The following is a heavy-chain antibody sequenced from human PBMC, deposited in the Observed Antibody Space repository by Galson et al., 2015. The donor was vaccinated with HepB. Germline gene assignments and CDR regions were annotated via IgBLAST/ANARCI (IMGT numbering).Heavy chain of an antibody. D-gene: IGHD6-13*01. V-gene: IGHV3-30*18. Sequence: SLRLSCAASGLTFSSFGMHWVRQAPGKGLEWVAVISYDGSNKYYADSVKGRFAISRDNSKNTLSLQMNSLRAEDTAVYYCAKGEYYSSWPLFDYWGQGTLVTVSS. CDR3: AKGEYYSSWPLFDY. CDR2: ISYDGSNK. J-gene: IGHJ4*02. CDR1: GLTFSSFG.